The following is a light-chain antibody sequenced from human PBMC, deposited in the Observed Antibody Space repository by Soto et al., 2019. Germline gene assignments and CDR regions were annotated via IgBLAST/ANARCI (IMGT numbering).Light chain of an antibody. Sequence: QAVVTQPPSASGTPGQRVTISCAGKSSSFRTNAVIWYQQLPGSAPKLLMYSNNQRPSGVPARFSGSKSGTSASLAISGLQSEDAADYYCATWDDSLKSVVFGGGTKVTVL. CDR1: SSSFRTNA. V-gene: IGLV1-44*01. CDR3: ATWDDSLKSVV. CDR2: SNN. J-gene: IGLJ2*01.